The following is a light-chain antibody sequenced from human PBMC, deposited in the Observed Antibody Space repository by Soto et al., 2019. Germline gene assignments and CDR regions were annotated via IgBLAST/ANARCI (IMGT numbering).Light chain of an antibody. Sequence: AIQMTQSPSSLSASVGDRVTISCRASQSISSYLAWYQQKPGKAPKLLIYAASTLQSGVPSRFSGSGSGTDFTLTIRGLKSEDFATYYCQQYYSYPPTFGQGTKVDIK. V-gene: IGKV1-8*01. CDR1: QSISSY. CDR2: AAS. J-gene: IGKJ1*01. CDR3: QQYYSYPPT.